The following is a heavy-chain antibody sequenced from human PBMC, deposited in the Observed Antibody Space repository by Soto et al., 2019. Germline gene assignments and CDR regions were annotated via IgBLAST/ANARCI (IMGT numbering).Heavy chain of an antibody. CDR2: IYYSGST. J-gene: IGHJ5*02. D-gene: IGHD2-15*01. Sequence: SETLSLTCTVSGGSISSGDYYWSWIRQPPGKGLEWIGYIYYSGSTYYNPSLKSRVTISVDTSKNQFSLKLSSVTAADTAVYYCARGGVVGVVAATPGGFAPWGQGTLVTVSS. CDR3: ARGGVVGVVAATPGGFAP. V-gene: IGHV4-30-4*01. CDR1: GGSISSGDYY.